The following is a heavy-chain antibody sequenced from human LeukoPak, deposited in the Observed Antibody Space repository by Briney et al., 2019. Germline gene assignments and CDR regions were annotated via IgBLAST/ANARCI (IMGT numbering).Heavy chain of an antibody. CDR2: IIPILGIA. V-gene: IGHV1-69*04. CDR3: ARGTYYYDSSGYYPTD. CDR1: GGTFSSYA. J-gene: IGHJ4*02. D-gene: IGHD3-22*01. Sequence: SVKVSCKASGGTFSSYAISWVRQAPGQGLEWMGRIIPILGIANYAQRFQGRVTITADKSTSTAYMELSSLRSGDTAVYYCARGTYYYDSSGYYPTDWGQGTLVTVSS.